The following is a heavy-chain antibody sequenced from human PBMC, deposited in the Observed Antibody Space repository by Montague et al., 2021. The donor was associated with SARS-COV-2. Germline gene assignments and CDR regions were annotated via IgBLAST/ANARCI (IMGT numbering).Heavy chain of an antibody. CDR2: ISSSSSYI. CDR3: ARDTSPTNSGTWYDAFDI. CDR1: GFTFSSYS. V-gene: IGHV3-21*01. Sequence: SLRLSCAASGFTFSSYSMNWVRQAPGKGLEWVSSISSSSSYIYYADSVKGRFTISRDNAKNSLYLQMNSLRAEDTAVYYCARDTSPTNSGTWYDAFDIWGQGTKVTVSS. J-gene: IGHJ3*02. D-gene: IGHD1-26*01.